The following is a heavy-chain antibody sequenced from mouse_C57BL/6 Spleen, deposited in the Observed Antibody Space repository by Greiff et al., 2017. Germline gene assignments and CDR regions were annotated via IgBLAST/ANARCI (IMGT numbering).Heavy chain of an antibody. V-gene: IGHV1-61*01. CDR2: IYPSDSET. D-gene: IGHD2-1*01. Sequence: QVQLKQPGAELVRPGSSVKLSCKASGYTFTSYWMDWVKQRPGQGLEWIGNIYPSDSETHYNQKFKDKATLTVDKSSSTAYMQRSSLTSEDSAVYYCARGNLYYGNHYFDYWGQGTTLTVSS. CDR3: ARGNLYYGNHYFDY. CDR1: GYTFTSYW. J-gene: IGHJ2*01.